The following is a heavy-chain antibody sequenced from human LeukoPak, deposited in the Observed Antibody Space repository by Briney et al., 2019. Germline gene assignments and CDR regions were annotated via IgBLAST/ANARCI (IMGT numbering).Heavy chain of an antibody. CDR2: ISSSGSTI. D-gene: IGHD6-19*01. CDR1: GFTFSDYY. CDR3: ARSGRVAVARTTTFGAFDI. J-gene: IGHJ3*02. V-gene: IGHV3-11*01. Sequence: GGSLRLSCAASGFTFSDYYMSWIRQAPGKGLEWVSYISSSGSTIYYADSVKGRFTISRDNAKNSLYLQMNSLRAEDTAVYYCARSGRVAVARTTTFGAFDIWGQGTMVTVSS.